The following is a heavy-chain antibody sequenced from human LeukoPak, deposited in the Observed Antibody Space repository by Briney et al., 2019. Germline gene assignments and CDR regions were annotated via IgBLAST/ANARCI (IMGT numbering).Heavy chain of an antibody. D-gene: IGHD6-13*01. V-gene: IGHV3-7*01. CDR2: IKEDGSEK. CDR1: GFTFSSYW. CDR3: ARDDSISWYPDY. J-gene: IGHJ4*02. Sequence: PGGSLRLSCAASGFTFSSYWMSWVRQAPGKGLEWVANIKEDGSEKYYVDSVKGRFTISRDNAKNSLYLQMNSLRGEDTAVYYCARDDSISWYPDYWGPGTLVTVSS.